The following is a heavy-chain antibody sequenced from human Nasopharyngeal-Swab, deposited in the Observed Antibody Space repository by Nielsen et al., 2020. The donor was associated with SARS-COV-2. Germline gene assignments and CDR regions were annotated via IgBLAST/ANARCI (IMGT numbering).Heavy chain of an antibody. Sequence: GESLKISCEASGFTFESYGMTWVRQAPGKGLELDSTISGSGDNTHYADPVRGRFTISRDNSQRTVFLQMTSLRAEDKALYYCAKDPSAAMDVWGKGTTVIVSS. J-gene: IGHJ6*03. CDR1: GFTFESYG. CDR2: ISGSGDNT. V-gene: IGHV3-23*01. D-gene: IGHD6-13*01. CDR3: AKDPSAAMDV.